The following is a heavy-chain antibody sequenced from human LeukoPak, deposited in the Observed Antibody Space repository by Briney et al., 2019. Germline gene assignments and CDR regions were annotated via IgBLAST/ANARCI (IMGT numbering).Heavy chain of an antibody. V-gene: IGHV1-2*02. J-gene: IGHJ4*02. CDR3: ARVSSYDFWRGYLISFDY. D-gene: IGHD3-3*01. CDR2: INPNSGGT. CDR1: GYTFTGYY. Sequence: EASVKVSCKASGYTFTGYYMHWVRQSPGQGLEWMGWINPNSGGTNYAQKFQGRVTMTRDTSISTAYMELSRLRSDDTAVYYCARVSSYDFWRGYLISFDYWGQGTLVTVSS.